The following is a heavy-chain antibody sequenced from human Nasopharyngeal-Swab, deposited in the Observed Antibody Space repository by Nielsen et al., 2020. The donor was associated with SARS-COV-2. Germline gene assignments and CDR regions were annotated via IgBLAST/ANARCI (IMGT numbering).Heavy chain of an antibody. V-gene: IGHV3-21*01. CDR2: ISSSSSYI. J-gene: IGHJ6*03. CDR3: ASRQNVLRFLEWSSYYYYYYMDV. D-gene: IGHD3-3*01. Sequence: WIRQPPGKGLEWVSSISSSSSYIYYADSVKGRFTISRDNAKNSLYLQMNSLRAEDTAVYYCASRQNVLRFLEWSSYYYYYYMDVWGKGTTVTVSS.